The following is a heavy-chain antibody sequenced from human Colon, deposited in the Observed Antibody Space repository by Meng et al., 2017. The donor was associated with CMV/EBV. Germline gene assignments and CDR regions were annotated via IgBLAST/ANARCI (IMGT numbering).Heavy chain of an antibody. Sequence: GGSLRLSCVASGFIFSNYAMHWVRQTPGTGLQYVSGITFNSGTTYYAAAVQGRFTISRDNFKNTLYLEMGSLRGDDAGVYFCARGVSSGWRIRPFDSWGRGTMVTVSS. CDR2: ITFNSGTT. CDR1: GFIFSNYA. V-gene: IGHV3-64*02. CDR3: ARGVSSGWRIRPFDS. J-gene: IGHJ5*01. D-gene: IGHD6-19*01.